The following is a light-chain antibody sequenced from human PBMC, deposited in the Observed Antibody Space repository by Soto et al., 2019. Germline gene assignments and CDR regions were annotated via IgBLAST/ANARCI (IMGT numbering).Light chain of an antibody. J-gene: IGKJ4*01. V-gene: IGKV1-5*01. CDR1: QSITAR. Sequence: DIQLTQSPSTLSASVADRVTITCRASQSITARLAWYQQKPGKPPKLLIYDASILERGVPSRFSGSGSGTEFTLTISSLQPDDFATYYCQQDNSFSLTFGGGTKVELK. CDR3: QQDNSFSLT. CDR2: DAS.